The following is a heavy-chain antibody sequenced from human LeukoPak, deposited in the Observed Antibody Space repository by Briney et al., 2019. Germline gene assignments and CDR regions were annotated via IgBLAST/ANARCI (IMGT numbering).Heavy chain of an antibody. Sequence: PGRSLRLSCAASGFTFSSYGMHWVRQAPGKGLEWVAVISYDGSNKYYADSVKGRFTISRDNSKNTLYLQMNSLRAEDTAVYYCANPPSSKTAWGQGTLVTVSS. V-gene: IGHV3-30*18. D-gene: IGHD5-18*01. J-gene: IGHJ4*02. CDR1: GFTFSSYG. CDR3: ANPPSSKTA. CDR2: ISYDGSNK.